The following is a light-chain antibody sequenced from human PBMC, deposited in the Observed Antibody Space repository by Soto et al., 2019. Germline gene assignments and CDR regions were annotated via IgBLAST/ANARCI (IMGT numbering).Light chain of an antibody. V-gene: IGKV3D-15*01. J-gene: IGKJ4*01. Sequence: IVMTQSPAILSVSPGDRATLSCRANQSISSNLAWYQQKPGQAPRLLIYGATTRATGIPARFSGSGSGTEFTLTISSLQSEDFAVYYCQQYNNWPLTFGGGTKVDIK. CDR2: GAT. CDR1: QSISSN. CDR3: QQYNNWPLT.